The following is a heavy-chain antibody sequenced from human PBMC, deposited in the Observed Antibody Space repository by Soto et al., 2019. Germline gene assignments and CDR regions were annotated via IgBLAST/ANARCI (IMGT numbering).Heavy chain of an antibody. D-gene: IGHD6-19*01. Sequence: LRLSCAASGFTFSSYSMNWVRQAPGKGLEWVSSISSSSSYIYYADSVKGRFTISRDNAKNSLYLQMNSLRAEDTAVYYCARAKTRSGLYNWFDPWGQGTLVTVSS. CDR2: ISSSSSYI. CDR3: ARAKTRSGLYNWFDP. V-gene: IGHV3-21*01. CDR1: GFTFSSYS. J-gene: IGHJ5*02.